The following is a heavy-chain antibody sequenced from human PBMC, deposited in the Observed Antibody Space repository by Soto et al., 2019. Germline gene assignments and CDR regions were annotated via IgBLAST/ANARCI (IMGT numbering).Heavy chain of an antibody. CDR3: AKGILVKPPGTRTFDI. J-gene: IGHJ3*02. Sequence: EVQLLESGGGLVQPGGSLRLSCAASGFTFINYAMSWVRQAPGKGLEWVSTIGGGDGSTYYADSVNGRFTISRDNSNSALYLQMNSLRVGDTAIYYCAKGILVKPPGTRTFDIWGQGTMVIVSS. CDR2: IGGGDGST. CDR1: GFTFINYA. V-gene: IGHV3-23*01. D-gene: IGHD6-13*01.